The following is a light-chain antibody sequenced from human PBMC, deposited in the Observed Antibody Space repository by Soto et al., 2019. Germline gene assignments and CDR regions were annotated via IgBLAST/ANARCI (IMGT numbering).Light chain of an antibody. CDR2: DAS. CDR3: QEYEDLPLT. V-gene: IGKV1-33*01. J-gene: IGKJ4*01. CDR1: QDINNY. Sequence: DIQLTQSPSSLSASVGDRVTITCQASQDINNYLNWYQQKPGKAPKLLIFDASSVETGVPSRFIGSGSGTHFTFTITSLATEDIATYHCQEYEDLPLTFGGGTRVELK.